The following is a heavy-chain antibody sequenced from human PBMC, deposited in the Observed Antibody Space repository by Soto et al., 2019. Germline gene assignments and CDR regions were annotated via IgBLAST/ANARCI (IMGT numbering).Heavy chain of an antibody. V-gene: IGHV3-13*05. CDR2: ISAAGDP. J-gene: IGHJ6*02. Sequence: EVQLVESGGGLVQPGGSLRLSCEASGFTFRNYEMHWVRQGTGKGLEWVSGISAAGDPDYADFVEGRFTISRENAQNSFFLQMNSLRGGDTAVYYCARTDRDFYGLDVWGQGTTVIVSS. CDR3: ARTDRDFYGLDV. CDR1: GFTFRNYE.